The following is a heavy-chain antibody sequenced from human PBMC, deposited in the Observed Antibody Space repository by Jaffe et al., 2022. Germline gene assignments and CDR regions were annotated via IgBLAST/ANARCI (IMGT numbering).Heavy chain of an antibody. Sequence: QVQLQESGPGLVKPSETLSLTCAVSGYSISSGYYWGWIRQPPGKGLEWIGSIYHSGSTYYNPSLKSRVTISVDTSKNQFSLKLSSVTAADTAVYYCARGSDDYGDYSLPSPQAEWYYYYYMDVWGKGTTVTVSS. CDR2: IYHSGST. CDR1: GYSISSGYY. D-gene: IGHD4-17*01. J-gene: IGHJ6*03. V-gene: IGHV4-38-2*01. CDR3: ARGSDDYGDYSLPSPQAEWYYYYYMDV.